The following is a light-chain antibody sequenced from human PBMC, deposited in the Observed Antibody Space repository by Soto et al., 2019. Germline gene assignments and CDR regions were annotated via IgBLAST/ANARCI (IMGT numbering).Light chain of an antibody. V-gene: IGKV3-20*01. J-gene: IGKJ1*01. Sequence: TVLNQSAVTLSLSPGGIATLSCRASQSVSNNYLAWYQQKPGQAPRLLIYGASNRATGIPDRFSGSGSGTDFTLTISRLETEDFAVYYCQQYGSSGTFRLGTKVDIK. CDR3: QQYGSSGT. CDR2: GAS. CDR1: QSVSNNY.